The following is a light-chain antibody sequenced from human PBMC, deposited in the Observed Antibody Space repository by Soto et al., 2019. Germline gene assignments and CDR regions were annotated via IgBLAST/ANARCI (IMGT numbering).Light chain of an antibody. V-gene: IGKV3-11*01. CDR2: AAS. Sequence: EIVITQSPATLSVSPGERATLSCRASQSVSSKLAWYQQRPGQAPRLLIYAASNRATGIPARFSGSGSGTDFTLTISGLEPADLGVYYCQQRHNWPITFGQGTRLEIK. CDR3: QQRHNWPIT. CDR1: QSVSSK. J-gene: IGKJ5*01.